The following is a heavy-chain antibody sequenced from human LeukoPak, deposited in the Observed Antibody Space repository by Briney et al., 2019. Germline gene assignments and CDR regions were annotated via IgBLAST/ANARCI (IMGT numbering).Heavy chain of an antibody. Sequence: ASVKVSCKASGYTFTNYYIHWVRQAPGQGLEWMGRINPQSGGTDFAQKYQGRVSMTRDTSIRTAYMELRSLTSGDTAEYFCARDPGYFVETTVITPYYYMDAWGQGTAVIVSS. D-gene: IGHD4-11*01. CDR1: GYTFTNYY. J-gene: IGHJ6*03. V-gene: IGHV1-2*06. CDR2: INPQSGGT. CDR3: ARDPGYFVETTVITPYYYMDA.